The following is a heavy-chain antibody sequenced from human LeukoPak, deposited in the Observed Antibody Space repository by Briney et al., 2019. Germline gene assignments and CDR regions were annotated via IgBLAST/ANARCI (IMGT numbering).Heavy chain of an antibody. CDR1: GYTFSDYP. Sequence: GASVKVSCKASGYTFSDYPMHWLRQAPGQRFEWMGWISAGNIKYSQNFQDRINITRDTSASTVNMELSSLTSADTAVYYCARALNYYDSSGYYDYWGQGTLVTVSS. CDR2: ISAGNI. CDR3: ARALNYYDSSGYYDY. J-gene: IGHJ4*02. D-gene: IGHD3-22*01. V-gene: IGHV1-3*01.